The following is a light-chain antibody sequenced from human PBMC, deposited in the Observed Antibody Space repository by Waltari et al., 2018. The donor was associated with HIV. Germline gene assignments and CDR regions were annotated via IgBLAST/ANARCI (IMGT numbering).Light chain of an antibody. V-gene: IGLV1-51*01. CDR3: ATWDASLSAVV. J-gene: IGLJ2*01. Sequence: QSVLTQPPSVSASPGQKVTPSCSGYRYTLRVNYVSWHQHVPGKAPKVLIYDNNKRPSGTPARFFGSKSGTSSTLDIIGLQTGDEADYYCATWDASLSAVVFGGGTRLTVL. CDR1: RYTLRVNY. CDR2: DNN.